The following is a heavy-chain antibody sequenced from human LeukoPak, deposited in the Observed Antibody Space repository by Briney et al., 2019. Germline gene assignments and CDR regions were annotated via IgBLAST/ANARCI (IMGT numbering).Heavy chain of an antibody. CDR2: IGTAGDT. V-gene: IGHV3-13*01. Sequence: PGGSLRLSCAASGFTFSSYDMHWVRQATGKGLEWVSAIGTAGDTYYPGSVEGRFTISRENAKNSLYLQMNSLRAGDTAVYYCARGSHYYDSSQGAFDIWGQGTMVTVSS. J-gene: IGHJ3*02. CDR1: GFTFSSYD. CDR3: ARGSHYYDSSQGAFDI. D-gene: IGHD3-22*01.